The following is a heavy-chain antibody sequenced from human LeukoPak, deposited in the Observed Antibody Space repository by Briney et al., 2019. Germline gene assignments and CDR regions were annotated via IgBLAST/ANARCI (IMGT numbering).Heavy chain of an antibody. CDR1: GGTFSSYA. CDR2: IIPIFGTA. CDR3: ARAGMAAVGIDWFDP. D-gene: IGHD6-13*01. Sequence: ASVKVSCKASGGTFSSYAISWVRHAPGQGLEWMGGIIPIFGTANYAQKFQGRVTITTDESTSTAYMELSSLRSEDTAVYYCARAGMAAVGIDWFDPWAREPWSPSPQ. J-gene: IGHJ5*02. V-gene: IGHV1-69*05.